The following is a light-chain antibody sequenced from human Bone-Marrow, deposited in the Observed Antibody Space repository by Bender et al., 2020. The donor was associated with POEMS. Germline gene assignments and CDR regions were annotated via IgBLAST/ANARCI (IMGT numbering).Light chain of an antibody. Sequence: QSVLTQPPSASGTPGQRVTISCSGSNSNIGTNAVNWYQQFPGTAPKLLLYSDNQRPSGVPARFYAFKSGTSASLGIRGLQSEDEADYYCTSWDAGLSVGVFGGGTKLTVL. CDR2: SDN. CDR3: TSWDAGLSVGV. J-gene: IGLJ3*02. V-gene: IGLV1-44*01. CDR1: NSNIGTNA.